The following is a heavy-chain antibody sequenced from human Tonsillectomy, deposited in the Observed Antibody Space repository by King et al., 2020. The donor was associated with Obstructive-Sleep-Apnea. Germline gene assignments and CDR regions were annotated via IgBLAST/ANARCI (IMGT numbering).Heavy chain of an antibody. CDR2: IHYSGST. CDR3: ARSPYYDILTDYYNRPLDI. D-gene: IGHD3-9*01. Sequence: VQLQESGPGLVKPSETLSLTCTVSGGSISTYYWSWIRQPPGKGLECVGNIHYSGSTNYNPSLKSRVTISVDTSKNQFSLKLTSVTAADTAVYYCARSPYYDILTDYYNRPLDIWGQGTMVTVSS. V-gene: IGHV4-59*08. J-gene: IGHJ3*02. CDR1: GGSISTYY.